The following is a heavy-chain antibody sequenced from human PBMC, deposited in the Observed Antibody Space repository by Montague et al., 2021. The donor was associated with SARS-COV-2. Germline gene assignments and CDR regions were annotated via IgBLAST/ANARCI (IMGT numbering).Heavy chain of an antibody. CDR2: INHSGST. Sequence: SETLSLTCAVYGGSFSGYYWCWIRQPPGKGLEWIGEINHSGSTNXNPSLKSRVTISVDTSKNQFSLKLSSVTAADTAVYYCARARQDVVVPALGVGAYYYYSYMDVWGKGTTVTVSS. J-gene: IGHJ6*03. CDR1: GGSFSGYY. V-gene: IGHV4-34*01. CDR3: ARARQDVVVPALGVGAYYYYSYMDV. D-gene: IGHD2-2*01.